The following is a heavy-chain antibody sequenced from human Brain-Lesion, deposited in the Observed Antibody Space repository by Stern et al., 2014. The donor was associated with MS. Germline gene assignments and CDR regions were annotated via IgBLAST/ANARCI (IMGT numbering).Heavy chain of an antibody. CDR3: ARVYNTIYGIVTQRGSGMDV. CDR2: IKEDGTEK. V-gene: IGHV3-7*01. CDR1: GFTFGNYW. J-gene: IGHJ6*02. D-gene: IGHD3-3*01. Sequence: EVQLEESGGGLVQPGGSLTISCTAAGFTFGNYWMTWVRQAPGKGLEGVGNIKEDGTEKKYVDSEKGRFTISRENAWNSLYLQMNSLRVEDTALYYCARVYNTIYGIVTQRGSGMDVWGQGTTVIVSS.